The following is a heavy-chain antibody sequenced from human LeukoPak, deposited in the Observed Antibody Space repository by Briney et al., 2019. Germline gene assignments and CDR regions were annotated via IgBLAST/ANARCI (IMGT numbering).Heavy chain of an antibody. J-gene: IGHJ3*02. V-gene: IGHV3-7*01. CDR2: IKQDGSEK. CDR1: GFTFSSYW. Sequence: GGSLRLSCAASGFTFSSYWMSWVRQAPGKGLEWVANIKQDGSEKYYVDSVKGRFTISRDNAKNSLYLQMNSLRAEDTAVYYCARGVYGSGSFAFDIWGQGTMVTVSS. CDR3: ARGVYGSGSFAFDI. D-gene: IGHD3-10*01.